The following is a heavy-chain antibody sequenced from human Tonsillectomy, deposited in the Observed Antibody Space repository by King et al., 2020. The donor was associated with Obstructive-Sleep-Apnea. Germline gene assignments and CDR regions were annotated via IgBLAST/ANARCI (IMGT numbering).Heavy chain of an antibody. CDR2: IYYSGKT. J-gene: IGHJ4*02. CDR3: AQTFMGAAAGQFDY. CDR1: GGSSSSYY. V-gene: IGHV4-59*01. D-gene: IGHD6-13*01. Sequence: QLQESGPGLVKPSETLSLTCTVSGGSSSSYYWSWIRQPPGKGLEWIGYIYYSGKTNYNPSLKSRVTIAGDTSKNQFSLKLRSVTAADTAVYYCAQTFMGAAAGQFDYWGQGTLVTVSS.